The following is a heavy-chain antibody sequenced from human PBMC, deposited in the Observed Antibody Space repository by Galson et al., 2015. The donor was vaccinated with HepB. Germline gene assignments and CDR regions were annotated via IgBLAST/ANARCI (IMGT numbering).Heavy chain of an antibody. CDR3: ARNPSSYDYYKMDV. J-gene: IGHJ6*02. CDR2: ISAGSTII. CDR1: GVTIPSYS. V-gene: IGHV3-48*01. Sequence: SLRLSCAASGVTIPSYSMNWVRKAPGKGLEWLAYISAGSTIIYYAASVKGRFTISRDNAKNFLYLHMNSLRGEDTAVYYCARNPSSYDYYKMDVWGHGTTVTVSS.